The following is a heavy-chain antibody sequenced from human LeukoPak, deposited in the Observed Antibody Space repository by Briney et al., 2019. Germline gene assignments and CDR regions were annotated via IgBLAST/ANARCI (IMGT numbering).Heavy chain of an antibody. Sequence: ASVKVSCKASGYTFPSYDINWVRQATGQGLEWMGWMNPNSGNTGYAQKFQGRVTMTRNTSISTAYMELSSLRSEDTAVYYCAARPYYYDSSGYLGGGYYYMDVWGKGTTVTVSS. V-gene: IGHV1-8*01. J-gene: IGHJ6*03. CDR3: AARPYYYDSSGYLGGGYYYMDV. CDR2: MNPNSGNT. CDR1: GYTFPSYD. D-gene: IGHD3-22*01.